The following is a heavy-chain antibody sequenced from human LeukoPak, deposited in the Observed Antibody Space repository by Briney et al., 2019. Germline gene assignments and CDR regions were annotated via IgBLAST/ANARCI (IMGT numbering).Heavy chain of an antibody. V-gene: IGHV4-59*01. Sequence: SETLSLTCTVSGGSISSYYWSWIRKPPGKGLEWIGYIYYSGSTNYNPSLKSRVTISINTSKNQFSLKLSSVTAADTAVYYCAREYCSSTRCYRYFDLWGRGTLVTVSS. D-gene: IGHD2-2*01. CDR3: AREYCSSTRCYRYFDL. CDR1: GGSISSYY. CDR2: IYYSGST. J-gene: IGHJ2*01.